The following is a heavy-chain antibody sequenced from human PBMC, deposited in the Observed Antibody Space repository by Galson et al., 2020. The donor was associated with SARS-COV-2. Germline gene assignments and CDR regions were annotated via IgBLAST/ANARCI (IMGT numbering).Heavy chain of an antibody. CDR2: IYYSGST. CDR3: ARGDTMVRGVIQA. Sequence: SETLSLTCTVSGGSISSGGYYWSWIRQHPGKGLEWIGYIYYSGSTYYNPSLKSRVTISVDTSKNQFSLKLSSVTAADTAVYYCARGDTMVRGVIQAWGQGTLVTVSS. CDR1: GGSISSGGYY. V-gene: IGHV4-31*03. J-gene: IGHJ5*02. D-gene: IGHD3-10*01.